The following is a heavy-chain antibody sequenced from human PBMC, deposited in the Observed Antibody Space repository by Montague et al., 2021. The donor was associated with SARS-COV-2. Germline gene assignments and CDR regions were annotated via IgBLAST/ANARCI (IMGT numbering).Heavy chain of an antibody. V-gene: IGHV4-4*02. CDR2: IYHSGST. D-gene: IGHD3-10*01. CDR3: ASRGAGWFGSKPERFHY. CDR1: GASISSSNW. Sequence: SETLSLTCAVSGASISSSNWWSWVRQPPGKGLDWIGEIYHSGSTXXNPSLKSRVTISVDKSKNQFSLKLSSVTAADTAVYYCASRGAGWFGSKPERFHYGGQGTLVPVAS. J-gene: IGHJ4*02.